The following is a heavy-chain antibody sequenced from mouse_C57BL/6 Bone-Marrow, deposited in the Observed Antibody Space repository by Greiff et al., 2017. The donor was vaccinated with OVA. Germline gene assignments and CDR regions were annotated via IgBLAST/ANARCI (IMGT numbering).Heavy chain of an antibody. CDR1: GYSITSGYY. V-gene: IGHV3-6*01. CDR3: AREGYYDYDDWYFDV. Sequence: EVQLQQSGPGLVKPSQSLSLTCSVTGYSITSGYYWNWIRQFPGNKLEWMGYISYDGSNNYNPSLKNRISITRDTSKNQFFLTLNSVTTEDAATYYCAREGYYDYDDWYFDVWGTGTTVTVSS. D-gene: IGHD2-4*01. CDR2: ISYDGSN. J-gene: IGHJ1*03.